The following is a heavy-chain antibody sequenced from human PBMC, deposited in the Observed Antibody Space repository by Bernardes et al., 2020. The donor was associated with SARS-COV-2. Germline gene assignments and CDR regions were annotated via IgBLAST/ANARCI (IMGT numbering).Heavy chain of an antibody. J-gene: IGHJ6*01. Sequence: SETLSLTCAVSGASISNTNYYWGWIRQPPGTGLEWIGSIYASGNSYYNPSLQSRVRGSVDTSKNPFSLMLSFVTAADTAVYYCAGSSCGIDCYIGGLRSCDYGLVHRGYGTNVTVAYDVPKVPSVGHLVQSFKWTPADTADLRCM. CDR2: IYASGNS. CDR1: GASISNTNYY. D-gene: IGHD2-21*02. CDR3: AGSSCGIDCYIGGLRSCDYGLVHRGYGTNVTVAYDVPKVPSVGHLVQSFKWTPADTADLRCM. V-gene: IGHV4-39*01.